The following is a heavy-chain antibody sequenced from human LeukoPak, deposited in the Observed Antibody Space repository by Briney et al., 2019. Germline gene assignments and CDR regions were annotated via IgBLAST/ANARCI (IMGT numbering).Heavy chain of an antibody. V-gene: IGHV3-21*04. CDR3: ARERRAAALDY. D-gene: IGHD6-13*01. CDR2: ISSSSTSI. CDR1: GFTFSSYS. J-gene: IGHJ4*02. Sequence: GGSLRLSCAAAGFTFSSYSINPVRQAAGEWLDWGSSISSSSTSIYYAESVKRRFTIYRDNAKNSLYLQMNSLRAEDTALYYCARERRAAALDYWGQGTLVTVSS.